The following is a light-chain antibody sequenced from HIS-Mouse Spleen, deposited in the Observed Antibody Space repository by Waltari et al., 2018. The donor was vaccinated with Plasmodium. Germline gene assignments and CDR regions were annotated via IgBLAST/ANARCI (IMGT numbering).Light chain of an antibody. CDR1: QSVSSSY. V-gene: IGKV3-20*01. Sequence: EIVLTQSPGTLSLSPGERATLSCRASQSVSSSYLAWYQQKPGQAPSLLILGASSRATGIPHRFSGSCSGTDFTLTISRLEPEDFAVYYCQQYGSSPITFGQGTRLEIK. J-gene: IGKJ5*01. CDR2: GAS. CDR3: QQYGSSPIT.